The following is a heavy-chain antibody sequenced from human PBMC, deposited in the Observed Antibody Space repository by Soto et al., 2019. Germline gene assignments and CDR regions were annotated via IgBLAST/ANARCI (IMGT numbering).Heavy chain of an antibody. Sequence: SETLSLTCTVSGGSISSYYWSWIRQPPGKGLECIGYIYYSGSTNYNPSLKSRVTISVDTSKNQFSLKLSSVTAADTAVYYCARVGSSSWYRTTDYYYSYMDVWGKGTTVTVSS. CDR3: ARVGSSSWYRTTDYYYSYMDV. CDR1: GGSISSYY. V-gene: IGHV4-59*01. J-gene: IGHJ6*03. D-gene: IGHD6-13*01. CDR2: IYYSGST.